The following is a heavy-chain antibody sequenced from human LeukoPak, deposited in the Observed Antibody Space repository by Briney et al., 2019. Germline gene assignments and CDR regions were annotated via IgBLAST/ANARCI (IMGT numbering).Heavy chain of an antibody. Sequence: ASVKVSCKASGYTFTSYDINWVRQAPGQGLEWMGIINPSGGSTSYAQKFQGRVTMTRDMSTSTVYMELSSLRSEDTAVYYCARSDSSGYYLGYWGQGTLVTVSS. CDR3: ARSDSSGYYLGY. CDR1: GYTFTSYD. J-gene: IGHJ4*02. D-gene: IGHD3-22*01. V-gene: IGHV1-46*01. CDR2: INPSGGST.